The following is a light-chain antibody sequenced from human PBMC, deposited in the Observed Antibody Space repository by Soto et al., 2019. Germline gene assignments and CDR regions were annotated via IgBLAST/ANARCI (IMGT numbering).Light chain of an antibody. Sequence: DIQLTQSPSFVSASVGDRVTITCRASQDIGNFLAWYQQKPGKAPKLLIYSASTLQSGVPSRFSGSGSAAEFSLTISSLQPEDFAAYFCQQHINYPLTFGVGTKVDIK. CDR2: SAS. CDR1: QDIGNF. V-gene: IGKV1-9*01. J-gene: IGKJ4*01. CDR3: QQHINYPLT.